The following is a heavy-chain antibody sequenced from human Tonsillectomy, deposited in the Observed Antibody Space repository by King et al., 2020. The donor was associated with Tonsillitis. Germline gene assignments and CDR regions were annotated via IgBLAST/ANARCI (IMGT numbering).Heavy chain of an antibody. CDR1: GFTFSSYA. CDR3: ERDTPPLAGTDAFDI. J-gene: IGHJ3*02. CDR2: ISYDGSNK. V-gene: IGHV3-30*04. D-gene: IGHD6-19*01. Sequence: VQLVESGGGVVQPGRSLRLSCAASGFTFSSYAMHWVRQAPGKGLEWVAVISYDGSNKYYADSVKGRFTISRDNSKNTLYLQMNSLRPEDTAVYYCERDTPPLAGTDAFDIWGQGTMVTVSS.